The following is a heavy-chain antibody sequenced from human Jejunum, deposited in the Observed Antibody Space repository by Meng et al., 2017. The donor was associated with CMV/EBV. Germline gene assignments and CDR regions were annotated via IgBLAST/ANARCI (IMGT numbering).Heavy chain of an antibody. CDR1: FISYF. CDR2: INPNSGDT. D-gene: IGHD3-10*01. Sequence: FISYFKHWVRQAPGQGLEWLGYINPNSGDTAYSQKFQGRVSMTRDTSMTTAYMELRSLRSDDTAVYYCARDSFGGGQYYGVDVWGQGTTVTVSS. V-gene: IGHV1-2*02. CDR3: ARDSFGGGQYYGVDV. J-gene: IGHJ6*02.